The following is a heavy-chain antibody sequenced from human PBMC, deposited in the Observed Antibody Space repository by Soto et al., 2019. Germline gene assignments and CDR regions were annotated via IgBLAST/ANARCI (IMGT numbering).Heavy chain of an antibody. Sequence: QVQLVQSGAEVKMPGSSVKVSCKASGGTFSNYPINWVRQAPGQGLEWMGGIIPTLVTAKYAQKFQGRVTITADESTSTAYMELSSLRYEDTGVYYCARERATYYYYYGMDVWGQGTTVTVSS. CDR2: IIPTLVTA. CDR1: GGTFSNYP. CDR3: ARERATYYYYYGMDV. V-gene: IGHV1-69*12. J-gene: IGHJ6*02.